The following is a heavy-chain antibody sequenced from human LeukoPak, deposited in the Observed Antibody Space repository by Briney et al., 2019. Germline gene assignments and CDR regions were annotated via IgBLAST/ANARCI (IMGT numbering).Heavy chain of an antibody. CDR3: AKDRFYYDSSFYYFTVDD. J-gene: IGHJ4*02. CDR1: GFTFSSYA. D-gene: IGHD3-22*01. CDR2: ISYDGSKK. Sequence: PGGSLRLSCAASGFTFSSYAMHWVRQAPGKGPEWVAVISYDGSKKYYVDSVKGRFTISRDNSKNTLYLQMNSLRVEDTAVYYCAKDRFYYDSSFYYFTVDDWGQGTLVTVSS. V-gene: IGHV3-30*18.